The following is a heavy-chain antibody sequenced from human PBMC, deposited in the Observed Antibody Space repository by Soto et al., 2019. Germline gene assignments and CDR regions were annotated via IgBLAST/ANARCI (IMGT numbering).Heavy chain of an antibody. J-gene: IGHJ4*02. V-gene: IGHV3-11*01. Sequence: GGSLRLSCAASGFTFSDYYMSWIRQAPGKGLEWVSYISSSGSTIYYADSVKGRFTISRDNAKNSLYLQMNSLRAEDTAVYYCARERTAVADDYFDYWGQGTLVTVSS. CDR2: ISSSGSTI. D-gene: IGHD6-19*01. CDR1: GFTFSDYY. CDR3: ARERTAVADDYFDY.